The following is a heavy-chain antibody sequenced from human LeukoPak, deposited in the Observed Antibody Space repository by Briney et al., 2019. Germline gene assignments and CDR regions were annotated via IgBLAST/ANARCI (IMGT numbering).Heavy chain of an antibody. V-gene: IGHV3-48*03. Sequence: PGESLRLSCVASGFTFSSYEMKWGRQGPGKGLEWVSYISNNGLTIYYADSVKGRFTISRDNAKNSLYLQMNSLRAEDTAVYYCARGHRLWFWEYWGQGTLVTVSS. CDR3: ARGHRLWFWEY. CDR1: GFTFSSYE. J-gene: IGHJ4*02. CDR2: ISNNGLTI. D-gene: IGHD3-10*01.